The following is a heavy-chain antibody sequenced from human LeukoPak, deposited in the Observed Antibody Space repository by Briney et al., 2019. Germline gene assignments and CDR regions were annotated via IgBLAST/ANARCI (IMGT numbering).Heavy chain of an antibody. J-gene: IGHJ5*02. Sequence: SETLSLTCTVSGVPISSRSYCWGWIPHPPGKGLEGIGSIYYSGSTYYNPPLKSRVTISVDTSKNQFSLKLSSVTAADTAVYYCAGGIAAAGTGWFDPWGQGTLVTVSS. CDR3: AGGIAAAGTGWFDP. V-gene: IGHV4-39*01. CDR2: IYYSGST. D-gene: IGHD6-13*01. CDR1: GVPISSRSYC.